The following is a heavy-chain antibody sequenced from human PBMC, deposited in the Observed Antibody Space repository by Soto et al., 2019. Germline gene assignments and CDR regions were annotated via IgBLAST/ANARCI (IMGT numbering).Heavy chain of an antibody. CDR3: ARQIYSYCYLGSWFDP. Sequence: QVQLVQSGAEVKKPGSSVQVSCKASGGTFSSYAISWVRQAPGQGLEWMVGVIPIFGTANYAQKFQGRVTITADESTSTAYMELSSLRSEDAAVYDGARQIYSYCYLGSWFDPWGQGTLVTVSS. J-gene: IGHJ5*02. CDR1: GGTFSSYA. V-gene: IGHV1-69*01. D-gene: IGHD5-18*01. CDR2: VIPIFGTA.